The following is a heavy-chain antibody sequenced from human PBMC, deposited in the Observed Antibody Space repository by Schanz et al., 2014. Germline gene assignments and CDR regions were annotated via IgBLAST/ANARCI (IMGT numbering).Heavy chain of an antibody. D-gene: IGHD2-2*01. Sequence: QVQLVQSGAEVRKPGASVKVSCKASGGTFSSYAISWVRQAPGQGLEWMGRIIPILGIATYAQKFQGRVTFTADKSTSTAYMELSSLRYEDTALYYCARGTMPGTFDIWGQGTMVTVSS. V-gene: IGHV1-69*09. CDR3: ARGTMPGTFDI. J-gene: IGHJ3*02. CDR1: GGTFSSYA. CDR2: IIPILGIA.